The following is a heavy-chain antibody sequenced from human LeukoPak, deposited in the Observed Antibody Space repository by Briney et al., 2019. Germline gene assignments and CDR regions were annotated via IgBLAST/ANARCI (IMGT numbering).Heavy chain of an antibody. V-gene: IGHV5-51*01. D-gene: IGHD3-10*02. CDR3: ACRMFASNWFQP. J-gene: IGHJ5*02. CDR1: GYSFSDYW. Sequence: GESLKISCKGSGYSFSDYWIGWVRQMPGKGLEWMAVIYPGDPRTRYNPSFQGQVTISVDKSINTAYLKWSSLKASDTALYYCACRMFASNWFQPWGQGTLVTVSS. CDR2: IYPGDPRT.